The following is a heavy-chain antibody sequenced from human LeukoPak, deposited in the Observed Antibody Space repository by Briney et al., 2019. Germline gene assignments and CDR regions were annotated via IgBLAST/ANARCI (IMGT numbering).Heavy chain of an antibody. J-gene: IGHJ4*02. CDR3: ARTYYYDSSGYLFDC. CDR2: IYYSGST. CDR1: GGSISSYY. Sequence: SETLSLTCTVSGGSISSYYWSWIRQPPGKGLEWIGYIYYSGSTNYNPSLKSRVTISVDTSKNQFSLKLSSVTAADTAVYYCARTYYYDSSGYLFDCWGQGTLVTVSS. D-gene: IGHD3-22*01. V-gene: IGHV4-59*01.